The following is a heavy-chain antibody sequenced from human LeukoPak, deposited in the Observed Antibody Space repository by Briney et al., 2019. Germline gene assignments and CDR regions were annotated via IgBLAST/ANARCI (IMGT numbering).Heavy chain of an antibody. V-gene: IGHV3-30*18. CDR1: GFTFSSYA. Sequence: PGGSLRLSCAASGFTFSSYAIHWVRQAPGKGLEWVAFISYDGNDKYYADSVKGRFTTSRDNSKNTLHLQMHSLRPEDTAVYSCAKDAVNCSGTSCSYGMDVWGQGTTVTVSS. D-gene: IGHD2-2*01. J-gene: IGHJ6*02. CDR3: AKDAVNCSGTSCSYGMDV. CDR2: ISYDGNDK.